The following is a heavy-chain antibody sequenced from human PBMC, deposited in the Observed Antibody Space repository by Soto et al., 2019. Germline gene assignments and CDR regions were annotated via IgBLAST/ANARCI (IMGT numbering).Heavy chain of an antibody. J-gene: IGHJ6*02. CDR1: GFTFGDYA. Sequence: PGGSLRLSCTASGFTFGDYAMSWVRQAPGKGLEWVGFIRSKAYGGTTEYAASVKGRFTISRDDSKSIAYLQMNSLKTEDTAVYYCTRETVWDSYGMDVWGQGTTVTVSS. CDR3: TRETVWDSYGMDV. D-gene: IGHD3-16*01. V-gene: IGHV3-49*04. CDR2: IRSKAYGGTT.